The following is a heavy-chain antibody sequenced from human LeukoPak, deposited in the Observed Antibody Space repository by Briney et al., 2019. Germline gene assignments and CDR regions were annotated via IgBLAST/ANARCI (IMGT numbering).Heavy chain of an antibody. CDR2: ISAYSGNT. D-gene: IGHD3-10*01. CDR3: AREGGYYYGSGSRPDDYYYMDV. Sequence: ASVKVSCKASGYPFTNYGINWVRQAPGQGLEWMGWISAYSGNTNYAQKFQDRVTMTTDTSTGTVYMDLRSLRSDDTAVYYCAREGGYYYGSGSRPDDYYYMDVWGKGTTVTVSS. V-gene: IGHV1-18*01. J-gene: IGHJ6*03. CDR1: GYPFTNYG.